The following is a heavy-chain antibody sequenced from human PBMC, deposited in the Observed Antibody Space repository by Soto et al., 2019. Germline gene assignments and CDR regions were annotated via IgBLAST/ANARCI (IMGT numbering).Heavy chain of an antibody. V-gene: IGHV4-30-2*01. J-gene: IGHJ4*02. CDR3: AAAGGLGAVAADY. CDR1: GGSISSGGYY. CDR2: IYHSGST. Sequence: QLQLQESGSGLVKPSQTLSLTCAVSGGSISSGGYYWSWIRQPPGKGLEWIGYIYHSGSTYYNPSLKSRVTISVDRSKNQFPLKLSSVTAAETAGYYCAAAGGLGAVAADYGGQGTLVTVSS. D-gene: IGHD6-19*01.